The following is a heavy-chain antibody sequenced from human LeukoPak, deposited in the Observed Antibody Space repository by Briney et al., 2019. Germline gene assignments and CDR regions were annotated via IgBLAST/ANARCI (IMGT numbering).Heavy chain of an antibody. CDR3: VRGFSGVVGDY. D-gene: IGHD3-10*01. CDR1: GGSLGNYF. V-gene: IGHV4-34*01. J-gene: IGHJ4*02. Sequence: PSETLPLTCTVYGGSLGNYFWSWIRQPPGKGLEWIGEIKPGGITNHNPSLKSRVTISLDTSKNQLSLKLISATAADTAVYYCVRGFSGVVGDYWGQGTLVTVSS. CDR2: IKPGGIT.